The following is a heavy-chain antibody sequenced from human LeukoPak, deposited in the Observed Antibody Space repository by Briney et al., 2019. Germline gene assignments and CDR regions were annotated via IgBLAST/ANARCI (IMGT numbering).Heavy chain of an antibody. J-gene: IGHJ4*02. CDR2: IWYDGTKK. D-gene: IGHD3-22*01. V-gene: IGHV3-33*08. Sequence: PWRSLRLSCAASGXTFSSYGMHWVRQAPGKGLEWVAVIWYDGTKKFYGESVKGRFTISRDNSKNTLYLQMISLRVEDTAVYFCARGLRDSSGYYYGPDYWGQGTLVTVSS. CDR1: GXTFSSYG. CDR3: ARGLRDSSGYYYGPDY.